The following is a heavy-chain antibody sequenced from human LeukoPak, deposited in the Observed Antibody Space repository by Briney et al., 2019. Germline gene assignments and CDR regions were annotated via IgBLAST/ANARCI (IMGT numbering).Heavy chain of an antibody. Sequence: PSETLSLTCTVSGGSISSYYWSWIRQPPGKGLEWIGYIYYSGSTNYNPSLKSRVIISVDTSKNQFSLKLTSVTAADTAVYYCARKKYGEDAFDIWGQGTMVTVSS. J-gene: IGHJ3*02. CDR3: ARKKYGEDAFDI. D-gene: IGHD2-8*01. V-gene: IGHV4-59*01. CDR1: GGSISSYY. CDR2: IYYSGST.